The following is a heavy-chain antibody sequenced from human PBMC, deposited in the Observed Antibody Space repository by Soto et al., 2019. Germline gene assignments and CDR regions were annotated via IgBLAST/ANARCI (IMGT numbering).Heavy chain of an antibody. J-gene: IGHJ5*02. D-gene: IGHD3-10*01. CDR1: GGSISSSNW. CDR2: IYHSGST. CDR3: ARLYMVRGVMDWFDP. V-gene: IGHV4-4*02. Sequence: QVQLQESGPGLVKPSGTLSLTCAVSGGSISSSNWWSWVRQPPGKGLEWIGEIYHSGSTNYNPSLTSRVTITVDKSKNQFSLTLSSVTAADTAVYYCARLYMVRGVMDWFDPWGQGTLVTVSS.